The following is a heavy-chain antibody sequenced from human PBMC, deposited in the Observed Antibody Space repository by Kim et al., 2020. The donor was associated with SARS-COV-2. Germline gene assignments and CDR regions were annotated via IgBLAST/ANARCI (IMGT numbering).Heavy chain of an antibody. V-gene: IGHV5-51*01. CDR3: ARQEPGSNSPDY. D-gene: IGHD6-6*01. CDR2: T. Sequence: TKYSPSFQGQVTISADKSISTAYLQWSSLKASDTAMYYCARQEPGSNSPDYWGQGTLVTVSS. J-gene: IGHJ4*02.